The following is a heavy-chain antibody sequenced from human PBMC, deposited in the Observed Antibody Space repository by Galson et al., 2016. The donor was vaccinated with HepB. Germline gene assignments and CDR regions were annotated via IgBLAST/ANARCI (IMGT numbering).Heavy chain of an antibody. V-gene: IGHV1-24*01. Sequence: SVKVSCKVSGYNLSELSMHWVRQAPGKGLEWMGGFDSEDGETIYAQRFQGRLTMAEDTSTDTAYMELRSLRSEDTAVYYCATVTFYVLRDFWSGYGAFDIWGQGTMVTVSS. D-gene: IGHD3-3*01. J-gene: IGHJ3*02. CDR3: ATVTFYVLRDFWSGYGAFDI. CDR1: GYNLSELS. CDR2: FDSEDGET.